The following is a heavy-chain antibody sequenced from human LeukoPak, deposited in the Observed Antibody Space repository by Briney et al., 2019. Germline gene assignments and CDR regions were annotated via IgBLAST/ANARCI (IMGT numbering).Heavy chain of an antibody. CDR3: ARAAVTTSRYFQH. Sequence: SETLSLTCTVSGGSFSSYYWSRIRQPPGKGLEWVGYIYYSGSTDYNPSLKSRVTISEDTSKNQLSLKLSSVTAADTAVYYCARAAVTTSRYFQHWGQGTLVTVSS. V-gene: IGHV4-59*01. CDR2: IYYSGST. CDR1: GGSFSSYY. D-gene: IGHD4-17*01. J-gene: IGHJ1*01.